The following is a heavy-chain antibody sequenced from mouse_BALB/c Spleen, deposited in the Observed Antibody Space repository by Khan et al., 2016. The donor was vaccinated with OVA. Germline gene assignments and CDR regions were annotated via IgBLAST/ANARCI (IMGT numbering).Heavy chain of an antibody. CDR3: ARHGTSSWFAY. Sequence: VQLKESGPELMKPGASVKISCKASGYSFTTYYIHWVKQSPGKSLEWIGYIDPFNGSTTYNPKFKGKATLTVDNSSSTAYMHLSSLTSEDSAVYYCARHGTSSWFAYWGQGTLVTVSA. J-gene: IGHJ3*01. D-gene: IGHD1-1*01. CDR1: GYSFTTYY. V-gene: IGHV1S135*01. CDR2: IDPFNGST.